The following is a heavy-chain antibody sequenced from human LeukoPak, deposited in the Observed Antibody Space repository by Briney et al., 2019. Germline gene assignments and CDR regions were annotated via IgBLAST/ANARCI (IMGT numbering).Heavy chain of an antibody. CDR3: ASGGYYGSGSYVAVGY. V-gene: IGHV1-8*01. D-gene: IGHD3-10*01. Sequence: ASVKVSCKASGYTFTSYDINWVRQATGQGLEWMGWMNPNSGNTGYAQKFQGRVTMTRNTSISTAYMELSSLRSEDTAVYYRASGGYYGSGSYVAVGYWGQGTLVTVSS. J-gene: IGHJ4*02. CDR1: GYTFTSYD. CDR2: MNPNSGNT.